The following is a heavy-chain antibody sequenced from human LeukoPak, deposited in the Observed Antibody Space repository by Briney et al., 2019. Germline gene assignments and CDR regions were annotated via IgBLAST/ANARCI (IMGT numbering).Heavy chain of an antibody. V-gene: IGHV1-18*01. D-gene: IGHD6-6*01. CDR2: ISAYNGNT. CDR3: ARRAARPKNNWFDP. J-gene: IGHJ5*02. Sequence: ASVKVSCKASGYTFTSYGISWVRQAPGQGLEWMGWISAYNGNTNYAQKLQGRVTMTTDTSTSTAYMELSSLRSDDTAVYYCARRAARPKNNWFDPWGQGTLVTVSS. CDR1: GYTFTSYG.